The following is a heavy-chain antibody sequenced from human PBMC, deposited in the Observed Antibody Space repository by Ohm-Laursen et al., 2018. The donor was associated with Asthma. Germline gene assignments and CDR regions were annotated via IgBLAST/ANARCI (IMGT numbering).Heavy chain of an antibody. CDR3: ARDALYADRYFDY. CDR1: GYPFNGYY. Sequence: GASVKVSCKASGYPFNGYYVHWVRQAPGQGLEWMGRINPNSGGIRYAQKFQGRVTMTRDTSINTVYMELSSLTSDDTAVYYCARDALYADRYFDYWGQGTLLTVSS. CDR2: INPNSGGI. D-gene: IGHD3-3*01. J-gene: IGHJ4*02. V-gene: IGHV1-2*06.